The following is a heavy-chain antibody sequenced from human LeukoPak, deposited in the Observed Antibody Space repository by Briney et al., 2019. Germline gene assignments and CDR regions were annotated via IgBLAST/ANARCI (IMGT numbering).Heavy chain of an antibody. V-gene: IGHV4-31*03. D-gene: IGHD3-22*01. J-gene: IGHJ4*02. Sequence: SETLSLTCTVSGGSISSGGYYWSWIRQHPWKGLEWIGYIYYSGSTYYNPSLKSRVTISVDTSKNQFSLKLSSVTAADTAVYYCARDRGRGPYYDSSGYYDYWGQGTLVTVSS. CDR1: GGSISSGGYY. CDR2: IYYSGST. CDR3: ARDRGRGPYYDSSGYYDY.